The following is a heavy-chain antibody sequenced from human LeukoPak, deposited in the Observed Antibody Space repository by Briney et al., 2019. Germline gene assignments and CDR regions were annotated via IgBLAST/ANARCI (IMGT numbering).Heavy chain of an antibody. V-gene: IGHV3-13*01. CDR1: GFTFSSSD. CDR2: IGTAGDT. Sequence: GGSLRLSCVASGFTFSSSDMHWVRQATGKGLEWVSAIGTAGDTYYPGSVKGRFTISRENAKNSLYLQMNSLRVGDTAVYYCARLRSAAFDIWGQGTMVTVSS. D-gene: IGHD4-17*01. CDR3: ARLRSAAFDI. J-gene: IGHJ3*02.